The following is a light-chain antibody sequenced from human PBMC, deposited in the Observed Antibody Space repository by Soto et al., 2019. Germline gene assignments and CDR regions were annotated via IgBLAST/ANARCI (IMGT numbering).Light chain of an antibody. CDR1: QSVSSSY. Sequence: EIVLTQSPGFLSVSPGERATLSCRASQSVSSSYLAWYQQKPGQAPRLLISGASTGATGIPARFSGSGSGTDFTLTINSLQSEDSAVYYCQQYYTWPVTFGGGTKVDIK. CDR2: GAS. V-gene: IGKV3-15*01. CDR3: QQYYTWPVT. J-gene: IGKJ4*01.